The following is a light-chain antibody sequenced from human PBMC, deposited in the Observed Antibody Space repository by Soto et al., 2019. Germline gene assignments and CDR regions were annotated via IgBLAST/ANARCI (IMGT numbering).Light chain of an antibody. V-gene: IGLV2-23*01. J-gene: IGLJ2*01. Sequence: QSALTQPASVSGSPGQSITISCTGTTSDAGRYNLVSWYQQYPGKAPRLMIYEDIERPSGVSNRFSGSKSGNTASLTISGLQTEDEADYYCCSYAGGTSVVFGGGTKLTVL. CDR1: TSDAGRYNL. CDR3: CSYAGGTSVV. CDR2: EDI.